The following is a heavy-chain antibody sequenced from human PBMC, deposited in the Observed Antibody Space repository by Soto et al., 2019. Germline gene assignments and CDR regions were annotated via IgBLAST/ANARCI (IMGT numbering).Heavy chain of an antibody. Sequence: PSETLSLTCTVSGGSISSYYWSWIRQPPGKGLEWIGYIYYSGGTNYNPSLKSRVTISVDTSKNQFSLKLSSVTAADTAVYYCAKSGYSYGWRHGMDVWGQGTTVTVSS. D-gene: IGHD5-18*01. V-gene: IGHV4-59*01. CDR3: AKSGYSYGWRHGMDV. CDR1: GGSISSYY. J-gene: IGHJ6*02. CDR2: IYYSGGT.